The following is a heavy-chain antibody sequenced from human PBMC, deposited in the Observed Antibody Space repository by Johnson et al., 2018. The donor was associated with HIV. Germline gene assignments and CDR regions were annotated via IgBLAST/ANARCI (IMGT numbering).Heavy chain of an antibody. CDR2: IGTSGDT. D-gene: IGHD6-19*01. Sequence: VQLVESGGGLIQPGGSLRLSCAASGFTLSRYDMHWVRQPTGKGLEWVSGIGTSGDTYSGSVKGRFTVSRENAKRTLYLQMNSLRAEDTAVYYCARKQWLEIPSDAFDVWGQGTMVTVAS. V-gene: IGHV3-13*01. J-gene: IGHJ3*01. CDR1: GFTLSRYD. CDR3: ARKQWLEIPSDAFDV.